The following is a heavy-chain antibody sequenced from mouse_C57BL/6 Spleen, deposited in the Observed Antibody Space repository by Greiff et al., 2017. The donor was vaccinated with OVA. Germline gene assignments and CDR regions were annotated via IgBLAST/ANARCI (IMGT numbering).Heavy chain of an antibody. V-gene: IGHV5-17*01. CDR3: ARTVVDYAMDY. J-gene: IGHJ4*01. CDR1: GFTFSDYG. Sequence: EVQLVESGGGLVKPGGSLKLSCAASGFTFSDYGMHWVRQAPEKGLEWVAYISSGSSTIYYPDTVKGRFTLSRDNAKNTLFLQMTRLRCEDTAMYYCARTVVDYAMDYWGKGTSVIVSS. D-gene: IGHD1-1*01. CDR2: ISSGSSTI.